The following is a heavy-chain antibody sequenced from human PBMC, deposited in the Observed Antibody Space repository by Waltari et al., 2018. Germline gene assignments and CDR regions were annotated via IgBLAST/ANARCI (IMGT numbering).Heavy chain of an antibody. CDR1: GGSINTNRHY. V-gene: IGHV4-39*01. CDR2: FSYNGAT. D-gene: IGHD5-12*01. Sequence: QLQLHASGPGLVKPSETVSLTCSVSGGSINTNRHYWAWIHQPPGQGLEWIGTFSYNGATYSSPSLKSRITMSRDTSKNQLSLRLGSVTAADTAVYYCATYIGASVGTAAFDVWGQGTMVTVSS. CDR3: ATYIGASVGTAAFDV. J-gene: IGHJ3*01.